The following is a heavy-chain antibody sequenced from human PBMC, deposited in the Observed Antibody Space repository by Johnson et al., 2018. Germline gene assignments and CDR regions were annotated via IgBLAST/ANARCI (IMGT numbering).Heavy chain of an antibody. V-gene: IGHV3-53*01. D-gene: IGHD2-15*01. CDR3: ARARSRAADAFDL. CDR1: GFTVRYNY. Sequence: VQLVESGGGLIQPGGSLRPPCIASGFTVRYNYLNWVRRAPGRGLEGVPFAYTGGGTSYADSGKGRFTTSRDISKNTLYLQMNSLPAEDTAVYYCARARSRAADAFDLWGQGTMVTVS. CDR2: AYTGGGT. J-gene: IGHJ3*01.